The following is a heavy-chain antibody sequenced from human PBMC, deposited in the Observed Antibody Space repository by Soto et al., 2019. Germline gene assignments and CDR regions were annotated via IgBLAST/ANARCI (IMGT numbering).Heavy chain of an antibody. J-gene: IGHJ6*02. CDR3: ARLSFDYYYGMDV. Sequence: GESLKISCKGSGYSFTSYWIGWVPQMPGKGLEWMGIIYPGDSDTRYSPSFQGQVTISADKSISTAYLQWSSLKASDTAMYYCARLSFDYYYGMDVWGQGTTVTVSS. CDR2: IYPGDSDT. CDR1: GYSFTSYW. V-gene: IGHV5-51*01.